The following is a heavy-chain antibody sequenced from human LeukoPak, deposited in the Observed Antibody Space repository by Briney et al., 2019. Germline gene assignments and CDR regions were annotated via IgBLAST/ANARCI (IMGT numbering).Heavy chain of an antibody. CDR1: GFTFTAYY. D-gene: IGHD3-16*02. J-gene: IGHJ4*02. V-gene: IGHV1-2*02. CDR3: AIIGRDSAFDY. Sequence: ASVKVSCKASGFTFTAYYIHWVRQAPGQGLEWMGWINPRSGGTDFAQKFQGRVTMTRDTSISTAYMELRRLRSDDTAVYYCAIIGRDSAFDYWGQGTLVTVTS. CDR2: INPRSGGT.